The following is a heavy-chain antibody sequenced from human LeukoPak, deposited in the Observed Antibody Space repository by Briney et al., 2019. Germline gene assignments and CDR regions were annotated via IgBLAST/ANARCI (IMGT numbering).Heavy chain of an antibody. CDR2: IIPVLGIA. V-gene: IGHV1-69*04. Sequence: ASVKVSCKASGGTFSSYAISWVRQAPGQGLEWMGRIIPVLGIANYAQKFQGRVTITADKSTSTAYMELSSLRSEDTAVYYCASSMITFGGVPYYFDYWGQGTLVTVSS. D-gene: IGHD3-16*01. J-gene: IGHJ4*02. CDR1: GGTFSSYA. CDR3: ASSMITFGGVPYYFDY.